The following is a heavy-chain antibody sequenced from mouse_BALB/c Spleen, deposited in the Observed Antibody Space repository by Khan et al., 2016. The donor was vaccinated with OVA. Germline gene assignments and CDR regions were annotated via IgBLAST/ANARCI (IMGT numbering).Heavy chain of an antibody. V-gene: IGHV2-9*02. Sequence: VQLKESGPGLVAPSQSLSITCTVSGFSLNSYGVHWVRQPPGKGLEWLGVIWAGGSTNHNSALMSRLSISKDNSKSQVFLKMNSLQPDDTAMYYCARAFYYGAWFAFWGQGTLVTVSA. CDR2: IWAGGST. J-gene: IGHJ3*01. CDR1: GFSLNSYG. D-gene: IGHD1-1*01. CDR3: ARAFYYGAWFAF.